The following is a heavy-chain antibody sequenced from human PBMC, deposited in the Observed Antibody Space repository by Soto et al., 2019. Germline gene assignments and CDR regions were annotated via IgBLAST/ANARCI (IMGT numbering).Heavy chain of an antibody. J-gene: IGHJ6*02. CDR3: AKDEVVVPAAWDYYYYGMDV. CDR1: GFTFSSYG. Sequence: PGGSLRLSCAASGFTFSSYGMHWVRQAPGKGLEWVAVISYDGSNKYYADSVKGRFTISRDNSKNTLYLQTNSLRAEDTAVYYCAKDEVVVPAAWDYYYYGMDVWGQGTTVTVSS. D-gene: IGHD2-2*01. CDR2: ISYDGSNK. V-gene: IGHV3-30*18.